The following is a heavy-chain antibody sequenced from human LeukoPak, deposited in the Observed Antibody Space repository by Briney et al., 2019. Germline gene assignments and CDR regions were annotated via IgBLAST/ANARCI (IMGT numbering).Heavy chain of an antibody. CDR2: INSSSGTI. J-gene: IGHJ4*02. CDR3: AKEGDNTGYRYFDD. D-gene: IGHD3-22*01. Sequence: GGSLRLSCAASGFSFSSHWMNWVRQAPGKGLEWVSYINSSSGTIIYADSVKGRFTISRDNAKNSLYLQMNSLRAEDTAVYYCAKEGDNTGYRYFDDWGQGTLVTVSS. V-gene: IGHV3-48*04. CDR1: GFSFSSHW.